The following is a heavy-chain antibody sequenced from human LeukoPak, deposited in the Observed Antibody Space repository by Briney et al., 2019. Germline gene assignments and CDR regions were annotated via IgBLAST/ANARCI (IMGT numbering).Heavy chain of an antibody. CDR3: ARGEYCGGDCYTRY. V-gene: IGHV4-30-2*01. CDR2: NYHSGST. J-gene: IGHJ4*02. D-gene: IGHD2-21*01. Sequence: PSQTLSLTCTVSGGSISSGGYYWSWIRQPPGKGLEWIGYNYHSGSTYYNPSLKSRVTISVDRSKNQFSLKLSSVTAADTAVYYCARGEYCGGDCYTRYWGQGTLVTVSS. CDR1: GGSISSGGYY.